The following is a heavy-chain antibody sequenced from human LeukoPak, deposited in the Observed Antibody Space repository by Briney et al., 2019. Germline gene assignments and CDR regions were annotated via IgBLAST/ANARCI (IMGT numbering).Heavy chain of an antibody. Sequence: PSRSLRLSCAASGFTFSSYSMNWVRQAPGKGLEWVSSISSSSSYIYYADSVKGRFTISRDNAKNSLYLQMNSLRAEDTAVYYCARVLGSYYYYGMDVWGQGTTVTVSS. CDR3: ARVLGSYYYYGMDV. D-gene: IGHD3-10*01. V-gene: IGHV3-21*01. CDR2: ISSSSSYI. J-gene: IGHJ6*02. CDR1: GFTFSSYS.